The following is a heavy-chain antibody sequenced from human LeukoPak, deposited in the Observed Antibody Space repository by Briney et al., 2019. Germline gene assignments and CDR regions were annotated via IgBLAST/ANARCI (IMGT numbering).Heavy chain of an antibody. CDR1: GGSISSGDYY. V-gene: IGHV4-30-4*01. Sequence: SQTLSLTCTVSGGSISSGDYYWSWIRQPPGKGLEWTGYIYYSGSTYYNPSLKSRVTISVDTSKNQFSLKLSSVTAADTAVYYCARKFGYYDSSGYYPIGAFDIWGQGTMVTVSS. J-gene: IGHJ3*02. D-gene: IGHD3-22*01. CDR3: ARKFGYYDSSGYYPIGAFDI. CDR2: IYYSGST.